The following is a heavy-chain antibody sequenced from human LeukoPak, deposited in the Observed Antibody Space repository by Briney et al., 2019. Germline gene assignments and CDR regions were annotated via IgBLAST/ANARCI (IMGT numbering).Heavy chain of an antibody. D-gene: IGHD6-6*01. Sequence: SETLSLTCTVSGGSISSSSYYWGWIRQPPGTGLEWIGSIYYSGSTYYNPSLKSRVTISVDTSKNQFSLKLSSVTAADTAVYYCARTLGSSSRPFDYWGQGTLVTVSS. CDR3: ARTLGSSSRPFDY. CDR2: IYYSGST. J-gene: IGHJ4*02. CDR1: GGSISSSSYY. V-gene: IGHV4-39*01.